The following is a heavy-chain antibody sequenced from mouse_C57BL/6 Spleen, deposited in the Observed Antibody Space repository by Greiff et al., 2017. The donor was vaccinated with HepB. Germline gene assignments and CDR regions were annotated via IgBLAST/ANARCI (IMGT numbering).Heavy chain of an antibody. Sequence: EVKLMESGAELVRPGASVKLSCTASGFNIKDDYMHWVKQRPEQGLEWIGWIDPENGDTEYASKFQGKATITADTSSNTAYLQLSSLTSEDTAVYYCTTKSNYDDYWGQGTTLTVSS. D-gene: IGHD5-1*01. V-gene: IGHV14-4*01. CDR3: TTKSNYDDY. J-gene: IGHJ2*01. CDR2: IDPENGDT. CDR1: GFNIKDDY.